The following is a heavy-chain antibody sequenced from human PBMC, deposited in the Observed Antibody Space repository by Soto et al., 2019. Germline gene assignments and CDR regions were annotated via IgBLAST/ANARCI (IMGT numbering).Heavy chain of an antibody. D-gene: IGHD3-10*01. Sequence: QGQLVQSGAEVKKPGSSVKLSCKASGYNFISHAMHWVRQAPGQRPEWMGWINTGNGNTKSSQKFQGRVTITRDISANPEYMELSILRSEDTAVYYCASSQGAIVSGSYNIFGDFQHWGQGPLVTGSS. CDR2: INTGNGNT. CDR3: ASSQGAIVSGSYNIFGDFQH. J-gene: IGHJ1*01. CDR1: GYNFISHA. V-gene: IGHV1-3*04.